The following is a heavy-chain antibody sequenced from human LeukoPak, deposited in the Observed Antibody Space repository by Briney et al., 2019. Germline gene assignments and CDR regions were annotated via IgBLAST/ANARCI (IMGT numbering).Heavy chain of an antibody. CDR1: GGSISSYY. CDR3: ARDPQGRGMDV. V-gene: IGHV4-59*01. CDR2: IYYSGST. J-gene: IGHJ6*02. Sequence: SETLSLTCTVSGGSISSYYWSWIRQPPGKGLEWIGYIYYSGSTNYNPSLKSRITISVDTSKNQFSLKLSSVTAADTAVYYCARDPQGRGMDVWGQGTTVTVSS.